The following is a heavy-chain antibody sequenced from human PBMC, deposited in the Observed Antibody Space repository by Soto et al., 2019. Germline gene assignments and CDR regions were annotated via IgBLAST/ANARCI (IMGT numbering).Heavy chain of an antibody. Sequence: ASVKVSCKASGYTFTSYYMHWVRQAPGQGLEWMGIINPSGGSTSYAQKFQGRVTMTRDTSTNTVYMELSSLRSEDTAVYYCARVYCSGGSCYSIDYWGQGTLVTVSS. D-gene: IGHD2-15*01. CDR1: GYTFTSYY. V-gene: IGHV1-46*03. CDR3: ARVYCSGGSCYSIDY. CDR2: INPSGGST. J-gene: IGHJ4*02.